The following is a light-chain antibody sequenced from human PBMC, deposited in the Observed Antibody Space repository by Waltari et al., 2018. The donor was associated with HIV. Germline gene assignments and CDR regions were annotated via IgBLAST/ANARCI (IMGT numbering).Light chain of an antibody. CDR2: DGS. V-gene: IGLV2-14*01. J-gene: IGLJ2*01. Sequence: QSALTQPASVSGFPRQSITISCTGSSRAIGGYKYVSWYQSYPGKAPKLIVEDGSSRPSGVSDRFSGSKSGNTASLTIPGLRAGDEADYYCSSYTSTSTPLLFGGGTKLTVL. CDR1: SRAIGGYKY. CDR3: SSYTSTSTPLL.